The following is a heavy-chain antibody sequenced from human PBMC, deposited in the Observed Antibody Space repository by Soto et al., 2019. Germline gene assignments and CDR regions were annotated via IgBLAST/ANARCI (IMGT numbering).Heavy chain of an antibody. D-gene: IGHD2-21*02. Sequence: PGGSLRPSCAASGFTVSNYAMSWVRQAPGKGLEWVSSISDNGDTIYYADSVKGRFTISRDNAKNSLYLQMNSLRAEDTAVYYCASLLLFRSLDIWGQGTMVTVSS. CDR2: ISDNGDTI. J-gene: IGHJ3*02. CDR1: GFTVSNYA. CDR3: ASLLLFRSLDI. V-gene: IGHV3-23*01.